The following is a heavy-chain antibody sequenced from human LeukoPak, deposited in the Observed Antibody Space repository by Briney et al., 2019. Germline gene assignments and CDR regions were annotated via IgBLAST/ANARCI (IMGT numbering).Heavy chain of an antibody. Sequence: TGGFLRLSCSASGFTFSSYSMNWVRQAPGKGLEWVSYISSSSSTIYYADSVKGRFTISRDNAKNSLYLQMNSLRAEDTAVYYCARVGGYCSSTSCYRSAWGQGTLVTVSS. J-gene: IGHJ4*02. D-gene: IGHD2-2*01. CDR3: ARVGGYCSSTSCYRSA. CDR1: GFTFSSYS. V-gene: IGHV3-48*01. CDR2: ISSSSSTI.